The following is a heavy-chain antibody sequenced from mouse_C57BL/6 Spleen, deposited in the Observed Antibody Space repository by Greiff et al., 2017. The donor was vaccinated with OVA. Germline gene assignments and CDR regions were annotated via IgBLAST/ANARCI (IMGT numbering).Heavy chain of an antibody. CDR2: IWSGGST. Sequence: QVQLKESGPGLVQPSQSLSITCTVSGFSLTSYGVHWVRQSPGKGLEWLGVIWSGGSTDYNAAFISRLSISKDNSKSQVFFKMNSLQADDTAIYYCARNGLGPFAYWGQGTLVTVSA. J-gene: IGHJ3*01. CDR1: GFSLTSYG. D-gene: IGHD4-1*01. V-gene: IGHV2-2*01. CDR3: ARNGLGPFAY.